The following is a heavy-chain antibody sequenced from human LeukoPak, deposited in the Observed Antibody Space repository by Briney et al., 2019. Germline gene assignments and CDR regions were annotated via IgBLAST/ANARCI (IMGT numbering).Heavy chain of an antibody. J-gene: IGHJ4*02. CDR3: ARAKWERGGPFDY. Sequence: ASVKVSCKASGYTFTSYCISWVRQAPGRGLEWMGWISAHNGNTNYTQKLQGRVTMTTDTSTSTAYMELRSLRSDDTAVYYCARAKWERGGPFDYWGQGTLVTVSS. V-gene: IGHV1-18*01. CDR1: GYTFTSYC. D-gene: IGHD1-26*01. CDR2: ISAHNGNT.